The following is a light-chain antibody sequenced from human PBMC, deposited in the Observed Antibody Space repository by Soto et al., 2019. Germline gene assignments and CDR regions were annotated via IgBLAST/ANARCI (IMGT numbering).Light chain of an antibody. CDR3: SSYTSSSPYV. Sequence: QSVLTQPASVSGSPGQSITISCTGTSSDVGGYKYVSWYQQHPGKAPKLMIYEVSNRPSGVSNRFSGSKSGNTAYLTISGLQAEDEADYYCSSYTSSSPYVFGTGTKVTV. J-gene: IGLJ1*01. CDR2: EVS. V-gene: IGLV2-14*01. CDR1: SSDVGGYKY.